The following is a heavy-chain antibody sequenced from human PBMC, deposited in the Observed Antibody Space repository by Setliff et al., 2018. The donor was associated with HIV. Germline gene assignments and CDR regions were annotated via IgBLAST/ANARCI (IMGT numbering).Heavy chain of an antibody. CDR1: GGSISTKSVY. CDR2: VYYDGTT. J-gene: IGHJ4*02. D-gene: IGHD6-19*01. V-gene: IGHV4-39*01. Sequence: SETLSLTCTVSGGSISTKSVYWGWIRQPPGKGLEWIGSVYYDGTTSYYPSLKRRVTISVDTSKNQFSLRLNSVTAADTAVYYYARHDDEWLVPVSVKFWGQGVLVTVSS. CDR3: ARHDDEWLVPVSVKF.